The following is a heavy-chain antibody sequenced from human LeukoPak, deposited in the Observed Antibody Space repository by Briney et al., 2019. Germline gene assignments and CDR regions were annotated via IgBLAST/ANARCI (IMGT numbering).Heavy chain of an antibody. J-gene: IGHJ4*02. CDR3: AKGSLAVAGSDFDY. CDR1: GFTFDDYA. Sequence: GRSLRLSCAASGFTFDDYAMHWVRQAPRKGLEWVSGISWNSGSIGYADSVKGRFTISRDNAKNSLYLQMNSLRAEDTALYYCAKGSLAVAGSDFDYWGQGTLVTVSS. CDR2: ISWNSGSI. D-gene: IGHD6-19*01. V-gene: IGHV3-9*01.